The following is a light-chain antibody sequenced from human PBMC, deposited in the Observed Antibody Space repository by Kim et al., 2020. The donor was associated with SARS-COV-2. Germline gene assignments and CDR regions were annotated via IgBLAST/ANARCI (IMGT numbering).Light chain of an antibody. Sequence: PGEGATLACMASQSVSSYLAWYQQKPGQAPRHLIYEASNRANGIPARFSGSGSGTDFTLTISSLEPEDFAVYYCQQRSKWPRTFGGGTKVDIK. CDR2: EAS. V-gene: IGKV3-11*01. CDR3: QQRSKWPRT. CDR1: QSVSSY. J-gene: IGKJ4*01.